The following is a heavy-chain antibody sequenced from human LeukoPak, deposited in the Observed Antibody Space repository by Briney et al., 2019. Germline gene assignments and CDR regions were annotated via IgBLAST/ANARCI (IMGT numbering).Heavy chain of an antibody. CDR1: GGSIISSY. CDR2: IYSSGST. Sequence: PSETLSLTCTVSGGSIISSYWSWIRQPPGKGLEWIGYIYSSGSTNYNPSLQSRATLSVDRSKNQFSLRLSSVTVADTAVYYCARHSVEGTLDAVDIWGRGTMVTVSS. D-gene: IGHD6-19*01. V-gene: IGHV4-59*08. CDR3: ARHSVEGTLDAVDI. J-gene: IGHJ3*02.